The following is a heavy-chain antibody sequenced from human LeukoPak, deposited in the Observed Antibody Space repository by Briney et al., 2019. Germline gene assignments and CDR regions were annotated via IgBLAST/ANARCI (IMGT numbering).Heavy chain of an antibody. D-gene: IGHD6-6*01. Sequence: SSMRSIRSYIDYPDSVKGGFNIYRENDKNSVYLQMNSLRAEDTAVYYCARRGQLVPYFDYWGQGTLVTVSS. CDR3: ARRGQLVPYFDY. J-gene: IGHJ4*02. V-gene: IGHV3-21*05. CDR2: MRSIRSYI.